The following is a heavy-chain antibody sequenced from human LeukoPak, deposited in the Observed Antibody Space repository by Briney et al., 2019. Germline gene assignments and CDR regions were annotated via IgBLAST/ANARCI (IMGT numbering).Heavy chain of an antibody. CDR3: ARAPVQYYGGDCDAFDI. J-gene: IGHJ3*02. D-gene: IGHD2-21*02. Sequence: PGGSLRLSCAASGFTFSNFWMHWVRQAPGKGLVWVSRINSDGSSTTYADSVKGRFTISRDNAKNTLYLQMNSLRAGDTAMFYCARAPVQYYGGDCDAFDIWGQGTMVTVSS. CDR1: GFTFSNFW. V-gene: IGHV3-74*01. CDR2: INSDGSST.